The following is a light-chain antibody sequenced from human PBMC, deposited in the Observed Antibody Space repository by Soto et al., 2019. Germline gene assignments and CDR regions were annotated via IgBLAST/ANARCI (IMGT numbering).Light chain of an antibody. CDR3: QQYNNWPRAV. V-gene: IGKV3-15*01. Sequence: EIVMTQSPATLSVSPGERATLSCRASPSVSSNLGWYQQKPGQAPRLLIYGASTRATGIPARFSGSGSGTEFTLNISRLQSEDFAVYYCQQYNNWPRAVFGPGTKVDIK. CDR2: GAS. CDR1: PSVSSN. J-gene: IGKJ3*01.